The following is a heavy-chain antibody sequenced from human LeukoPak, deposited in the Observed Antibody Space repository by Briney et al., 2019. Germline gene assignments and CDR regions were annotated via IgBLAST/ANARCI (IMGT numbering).Heavy chain of an antibody. J-gene: IGHJ4*02. D-gene: IGHD6-13*01. CDR1: GGTSSSYA. CDR2: IIPILGIA. CDR3: ARRGPGYSSSWYLLPFDY. V-gene: IGHV1-69*04. Sequence: SVKVSCTASGGTSSSYAISWVRQAPGQGLEWMGRIIPILGIANYAQKFQGRVTITADKSTSTAYMELSSLRSEDTAVYYCARRGPGYSSSWYLLPFDYWGQGTLVTVSS.